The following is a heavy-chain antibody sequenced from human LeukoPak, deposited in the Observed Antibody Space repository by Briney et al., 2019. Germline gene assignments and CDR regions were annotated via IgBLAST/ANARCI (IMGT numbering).Heavy chain of an antibody. CDR2: IKQDGSEK. D-gene: IGHD2/OR15-2a*01. CDR3: ARDANRD. CDR1: GFTFSIYW. J-gene: IGHJ4*02. Sequence: PGGSLRLSCAASGFTFSIYWMSWVRQAPGKGLEWVANIKQDGSEKYYVDSVKGRFTISRDNAKNSLYLQMNSLRAEDTAIYYCARDANRDWGQGTLVTVSS. V-gene: IGHV3-7*03.